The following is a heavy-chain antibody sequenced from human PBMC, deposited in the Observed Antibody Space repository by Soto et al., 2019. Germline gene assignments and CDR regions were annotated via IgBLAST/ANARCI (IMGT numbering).Heavy chain of an antibody. CDR3: AREDDYGYRYINYGLDV. V-gene: IGHV3-30-3*01. J-gene: IGHJ6*02. CDR2: ISFDGTKK. CDR1: GFTFNIYA. Sequence: GGSLRLSCAASGFTFNIYALHWVRQAPGKGLEWVAVISFDGTKKYYSDSVKGRFTVSRDNLKNTLYLQMNNLRVEDAALYFCAREDDYGYRYINYGLDVWGQGTTVTVSS. D-gene: IGHD4-17*01.